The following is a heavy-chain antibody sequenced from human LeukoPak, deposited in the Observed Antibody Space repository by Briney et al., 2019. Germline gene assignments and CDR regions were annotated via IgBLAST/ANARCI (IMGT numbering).Heavy chain of an antibody. V-gene: IGHV4-39*07. CDR3: ARDNDFWSGYYSFDF. D-gene: IGHD3-3*01. Sequence: SETLSLTCTVSGGSISRSSYYWGWIRQPPGKGLEWIGSIYYSGDTYYRPSLKSRVTISVDTSKNQFSLKLSSVTAADTAVYYCARDNDFWSGYYSFDFWGRGTLVTVSS. J-gene: IGHJ4*02. CDR2: IYYSGDT. CDR1: GGSISRSSYY.